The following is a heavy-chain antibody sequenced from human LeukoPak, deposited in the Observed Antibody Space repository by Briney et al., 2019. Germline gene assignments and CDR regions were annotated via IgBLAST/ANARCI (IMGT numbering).Heavy chain of an antibody. D-gene: IGHD3-3*01. CDR1: GFTFSSYS. CDR3: ARDETIFGVVIPFDY. Sequence: GGSLRLSCAASGFTFSSYSMNWVRQAPGKGLEWVSSISSSSSYIYYADLVKGRFTISRDNAKNSLYLQMNSLRAEDTAVYYCARDETIFGVVIPFDYWGEGTLVTVSS. J-gene: IGHJ4*02. V-gene: IGHV3-21*01. CDR2: ISSSSSYI.